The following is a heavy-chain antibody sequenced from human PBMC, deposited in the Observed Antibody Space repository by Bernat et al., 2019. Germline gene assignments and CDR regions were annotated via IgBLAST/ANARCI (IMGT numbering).Heavy chain of an antibody. D-gene: IGHD3-22*01. V-gene: IGHV3-66*01. J-gene: IGHJ4*02. CDR2: IYSGGST. CDR1: GFTVSSNY. CDR3: ARNYYDSSGYFDY. Sequence: EVQLVESGGGLVQPGGSLRLSCAASGFTVSSNYMSWVRQAPGKGLEWVSVIYSGGSTYYADSVKGRFTISRDNSKNKLYLEMKRLRAEDTAVYYCARNYYDSSGYFDYWGQGTLVTVSS.